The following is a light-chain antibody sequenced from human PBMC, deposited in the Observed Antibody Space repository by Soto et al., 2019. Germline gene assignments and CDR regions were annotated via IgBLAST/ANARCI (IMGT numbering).Light chain of an antibody. CDR3: QQYDNLPRT. Sequence: DIQMTQSPSSLSASVGDRVTITCQASQDIGNYLNWYQHKPGKAPKLLLYDASTLHKGVPSRFSGSGSGTHFTFPISSLQPEDIATYYGQQYDNLPRTFGQGTKLDVK. J-gene: IGKJ2*02. V-gene: IGKV1-33*01. CDR1: QDIGNY. CDR2: DAS.